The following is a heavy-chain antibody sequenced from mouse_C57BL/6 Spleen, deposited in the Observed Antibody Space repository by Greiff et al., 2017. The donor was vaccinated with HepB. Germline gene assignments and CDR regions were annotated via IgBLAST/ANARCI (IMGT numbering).Heavy chain of an antibody. Sequence: VQLQQSGAELVKPGASVKLSCKASGYTFTSYDINWVRQRPGQGLEWIGWINPRDGRTKYNEKFKGKATLTVDTSSSTAYMELHSLTSEDSAVYFCARRGGSSFLDYWGQGTTLTVSS. CDR2: INPRDGRT. CDR3: ARRGGSSFLDY. D-gene: IGHD1-1*01. J-gene: IGHJ2*01. V-gene: IGHV1-85*01. CDR1: GYTFTSYD.